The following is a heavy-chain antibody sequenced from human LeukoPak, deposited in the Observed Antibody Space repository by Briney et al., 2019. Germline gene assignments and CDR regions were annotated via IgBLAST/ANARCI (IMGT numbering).Heavy chain of an antibody. CDR3: TTILFDYGDYFDY. J-gene: IGHJ4*02. D-gene: IGHD4-17*01. Sequence: GGSLRLSSTAAGFTFGDYAMSWVRQAPGKGLEWVGFIRSKAYGGTTEYATSVKGRFTISRDDSKSIAYLQMNSLKTEDTAVYYCTTILFDYGDYFDYWGQGTLVTVSS. V-gene: IGHV3-49*04. CDR2: IRSKAYGGTT. CDR1: GFTFGDYA.